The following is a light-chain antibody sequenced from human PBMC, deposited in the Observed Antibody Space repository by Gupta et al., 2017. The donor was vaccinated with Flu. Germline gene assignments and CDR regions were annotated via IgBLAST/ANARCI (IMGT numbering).Light chain of an antibody. CDR3: QAWDSGTCG. J-gene: IGLJ2*01. V-gene: IGLV3-1*01. CDR2: QDT. CDR1: KLGDKY. Sequence: SYELTQPPSVSVSPGQTASITCPGDKLGDKYVCWYQQKPGQSPVLVIYQDTKRPSGIPERFSGSNSGNTATLTISGTQAMDEADYYCQAWDSGTCGFGGGTKLTVL.